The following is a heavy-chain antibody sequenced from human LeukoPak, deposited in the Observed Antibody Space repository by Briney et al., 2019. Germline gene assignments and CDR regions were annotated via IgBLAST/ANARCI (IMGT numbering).Heavy chain of an antibody. Sequence: SETLSLTCTVSGGSIRSYYWSWIRQPPGKGLEWIGYINYSGSTNYNPSLKSRVTISVDTSKNQFSLKLSSVTAADTAVYYCARHGGYYYDSSGLFDYWGQGTLVTVSS. V-gene: IGHV4-59*01. D-gene: IGHD3-22*01. CDR2: INYSGST. J-gene: IGHJ4*02. CDR1: GGSIRSYY. CDR3: ARHGGYYYDSSGLFDY.